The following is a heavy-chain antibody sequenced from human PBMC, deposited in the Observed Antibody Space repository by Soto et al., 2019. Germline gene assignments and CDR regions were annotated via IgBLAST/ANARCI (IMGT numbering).Heavy chain of an antibody. CDR1: GWSFSGYY. J-gene: IGHJ3*02. V-gene: IGHV4-34*01. Sequence: PSETLSLTCAVYGWSFSGYYWSWIRQPPVKGLEWIGEINHSGSTNYNPSLKSRVTISVETSKNQFSLKMTSVTGADMAVYYSARWLSGYSYGFSAFDIWGQGTMVTVSS. CDR2: INHSGST. D-gene: IGHD5-18*01. CDR3: ARWLSGYSYGFSAFDI.